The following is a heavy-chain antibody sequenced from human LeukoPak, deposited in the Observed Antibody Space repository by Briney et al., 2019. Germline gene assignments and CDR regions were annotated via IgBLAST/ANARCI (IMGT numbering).Heavy chain of an antibody. J-gene: IGHJ4*02. D-gene: IGHD1-26*01. Sequence: SETLSLTCTVSGGSISSSSYYWGWIRQPPGKGLEWIGSIYYSGSTYYNPSLKSRVTISVDTSNNQFSLKLSSVTVADTAVYYCARVRSGSYRVGYWGQGTLVTVSS. CDR1: GGSISSSSYY. CDR3: ARVRSGSYRVGY. CDR2: IYYSGST. V-gene: IGHV4-39*07.